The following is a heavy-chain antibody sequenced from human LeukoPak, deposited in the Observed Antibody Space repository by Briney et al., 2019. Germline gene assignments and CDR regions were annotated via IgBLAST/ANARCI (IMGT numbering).Heavy chain of an antibody. Sequence: GGSLRLSCAASGFTFSSYWMTWVRQAPGKGLEWVANIKKDGSEKYYVDSVKGRFTISRDNAKTSLYLQMNSLRAEDTAVYYCARHLSGITGYTYGRGIDYWGQGTLVTVSS. CDR1: GFTFSSYW. CDR3: ARHLSGITGYTYGRGIDY. CDR2: IKKDGSEK. V-gene: IGHV3-7*01. D-gene: IGHD5-18*01. J-gene: IGHJ4*02.